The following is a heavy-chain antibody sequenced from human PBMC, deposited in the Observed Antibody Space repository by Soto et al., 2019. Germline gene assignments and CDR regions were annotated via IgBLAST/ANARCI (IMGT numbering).Heavy chain of an antibody. CDR1: GFSISNNY. V-gene: IGHV3-53*02. CDR2: IYTGGSA. Sequence: EVQLVETGGALIQPGGSLRLSCAVSGFSISNNYMFWVRQAPGKGLDWVSVIYTGGSAYYADSVKGRFTISRDSSKNMLYLQMNSPRDEDTAVYYCARDGGDWASGFGYWGQGTLVTVSS. CDR3: ARDGGDWASGFGY. J-gene: IGHJ4*02. D-gene: IGHD2-21*02.